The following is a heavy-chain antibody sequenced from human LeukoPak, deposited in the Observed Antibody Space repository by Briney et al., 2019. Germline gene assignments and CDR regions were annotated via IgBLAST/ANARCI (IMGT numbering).Heavy chain of an antibody. V-gene: IGHV3-23*01. J-gene: IGHJ4*02. CDR1: GFTFSSSA. Sequence: PGGSLRLSCAASGFTFSSSAMSWVRQAPGKGLEWVSAISNNGGYTYYADSVQGRFTISRDNSKSTLCLQMNSLRAEDTAVYYCASLLVAGVASVDYWGQGTLVPSPQ. CDR2: ISNNGGYT. CDR3: ASLLVAGVASVDY. D-gene: IGHD6-19*01.